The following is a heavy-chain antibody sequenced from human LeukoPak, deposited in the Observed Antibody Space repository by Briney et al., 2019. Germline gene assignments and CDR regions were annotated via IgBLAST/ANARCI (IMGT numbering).Heavy chain of an antibody. J-gene: IGHJ3*02. Sequence: GGSLRLSCAASGFTFRSYEMNWVRQAPGKGLEWVSYISSSGSTTYYADSVKGRFTISRDNAKNSLYLQMNSLRAEDTAVYYCAREGAYDDAFDIWGQGTMVTVSS. CDR3: AREGAYDDAFDI. V-gene: IGHV3-48*03. CDR1: GFTFRSYE. D-gene: IGHD2-8*01. CDR2: ISSSGSTT.